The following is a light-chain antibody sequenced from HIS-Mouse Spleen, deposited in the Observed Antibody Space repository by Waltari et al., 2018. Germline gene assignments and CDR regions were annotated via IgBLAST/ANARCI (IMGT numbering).Light chain of an antibody. CDR3: SSYTGSSTLV. Sequence: QSALTQPASVSGSPGQSITISCTGTSSDVGGYNYVSWYQQHPGKAPKLMIYEVSNRPSGVSNRFAGSKSGNTASLTISVLQAEDEADYYCSSYTGSSTLVFGGGTKLTVL. CDR1: SSDVGGYNY. J-gene: IGLJ3*02. CDR2: EVS. V-gene: IGLV2-14*01.